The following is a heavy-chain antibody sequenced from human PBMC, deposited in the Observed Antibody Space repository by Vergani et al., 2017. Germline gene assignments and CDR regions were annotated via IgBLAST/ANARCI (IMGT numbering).Heavy chain of an antibody. CDR2: IKQDGSEK. CDR3: ARVRRYCSGGSCYPTVRYXFDY. Sequence: EVQLVESGGGLVQPGGSLRLSCAASGFTFSSYWMSWVRQAPGKGLEWVANIKQDGSEKYYVDYVKGRFTISRDNAKNSLYLQMNSLRAEDTAVYYCARVRRYCSGGSCYPTVRYXFDYWGQGTLVTVSS. J-gene: IGHJ4*02. V-gene: IGHV3-7*01. CDR1: GFTFSSYW. D-gene: IGHD2-15*01.